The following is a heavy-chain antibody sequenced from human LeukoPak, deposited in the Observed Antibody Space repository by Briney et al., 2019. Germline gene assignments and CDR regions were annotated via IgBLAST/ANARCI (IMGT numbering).Heavy chain of an antibody. V-gene: IGHV4-39*01. CDR2: IYYTGST. D-gene: IGHD6-13*01. Sequence: SSETLSLTCTVSGGSISSSSYYWGWIRQPPGKGLEWIGSIYYTGSTYYNPSLKSRVTISVDTSKNQFSLKLGSVTAADTAVYYCASLHSSWLDYWGQGTLVTASS. J-gene: IGHJ4*02. CDR3: ASLHSSWLDY. CDR1: GGSISSSSYY.